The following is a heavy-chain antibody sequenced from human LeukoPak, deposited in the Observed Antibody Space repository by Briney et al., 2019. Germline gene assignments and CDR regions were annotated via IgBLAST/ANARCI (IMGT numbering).Heavy chain of an antibody. J-gene: IGHJ6*03. Sequence: PGGSLRLSCAASGFTFDDYGMSWVRQAPGKGLEWVSGINWNGGSTGYADSVKGRTTISRDNAKNSLYLQMNSLRAEDTAVYYCARDQRGYSYDDCSGGSCYSVYYYMDVWGKGTTVTVSS. V-gene: IGHV3-20*04. D-gene: IGHD2-15*01. CDR2: INWNGGST. CDR3: ARDQRGYSYDDCSGGSCYSVYYYMDV. CDR1: GFTFDDYG.